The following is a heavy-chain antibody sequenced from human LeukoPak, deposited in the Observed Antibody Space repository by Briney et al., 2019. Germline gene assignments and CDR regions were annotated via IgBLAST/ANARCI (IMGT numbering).Heavy chain of an antibody. CDR2: IKSKTHGGIT. CDR1: GFTFSDAW. V-gene: IGHV3-15*01. J-gene: IGHJ4*02. Sequence: GGSLRLSCAASGFTFSDAWMSWVRQAPGKGLEWVGRIKSKTHGGITQYAAPVKGRFTISRDDSKTTMYLQMNSLKSEDAAMYYCTTERPYFDNWGQGTLVTASS. CDR3: TTERPYFDN.